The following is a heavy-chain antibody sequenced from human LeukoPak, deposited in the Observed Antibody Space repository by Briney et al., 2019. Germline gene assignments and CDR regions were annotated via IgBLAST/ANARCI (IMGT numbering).Heavy chain of an antibody. CDR3: ARDFEASPVGLFDY. D-gene: IGHD2-2*01. Sequence: ASVKVSCEASGYTFTSYGISRVRQAPGQGLEWMGWISAYNGNTNYAQKLQGRVTMTTDTSTSTAYMELRSLRSDDTAVYYCARDFEASPVGLFDYWGQGTLVTVSS. J-gene: IGHJ4*02. CDR1: GYTFTSYG. V-gene: IGHV1-18*04. CDR2: ISAYNGNT.